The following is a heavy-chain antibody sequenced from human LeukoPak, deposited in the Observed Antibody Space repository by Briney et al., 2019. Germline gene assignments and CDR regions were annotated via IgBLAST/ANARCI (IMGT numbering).Heavy chain of an antibody. V-gene: IGHV3-21*01. D-gene: IGHD3-16*01. J-gene: IGHJ6*03. CDR1: GFTFSSYS. Sequence: GGSLRLSCAGSGFTFSSYSMSWVRQAPGKGLEWVSSISNSSSYIYYADSVKGRFTISRDNAKNSLYLQMNSLRAEDTAVYYCARDLVGFHYMDVWGKGTTVTVSS. CDR3: ARDLVGFHYMDV. CDR2: ISNSSSYI.